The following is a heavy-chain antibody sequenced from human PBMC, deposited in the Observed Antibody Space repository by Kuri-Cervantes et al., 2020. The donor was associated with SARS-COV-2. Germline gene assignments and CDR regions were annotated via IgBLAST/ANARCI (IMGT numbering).Heavy chain of an antibody. CDR1: RFNFRRYK. CDR3: ARDRGYCSGGSCYQHDAFDI. D-gene: IGHD2-15*01. CDR2: ISGSGGST. V-gene: IGHV3-23*01. J-gene: IGHJ3*02. Sequence: GGSLRLSCAASRFNFRRYKMRWARQAPGKGLEWVSAISGSGGSTYYADSVKGRFTISRDNSKNTLYLQMNSLRAEDTAVYYCARDRGYCSGGSCYQHDAFDIWGQGTMVTVSS.